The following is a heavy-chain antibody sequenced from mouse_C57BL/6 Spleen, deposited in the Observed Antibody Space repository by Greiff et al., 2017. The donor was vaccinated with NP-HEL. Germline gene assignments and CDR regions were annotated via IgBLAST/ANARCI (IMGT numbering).Heavy chain of an antibody. J-gene: IGHJ2*01. CDR1: GYTFTGYW. CDR3: ASSLRIYDGSYFDY. CDR2: ILPGSGST. D-gene: IGHD2-3*01. V-gene: IGHV1-9*01. Sequence: QVQLQQSGAELMKPGASVKLSCKATGYTFTGYWIEWVKQRPGHGLEWIGEILPGSGSTNYNEKFKGKATFTADTSSNTAYMQLSSLTPEDSAIYYCASSLRIYDGSYFDYWGQGTTLTVSS.